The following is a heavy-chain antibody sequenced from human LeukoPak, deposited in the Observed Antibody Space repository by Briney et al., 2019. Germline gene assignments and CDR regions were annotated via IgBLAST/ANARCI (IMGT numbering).Heavy chain of an antibody. D-gene: IGHD2-15*01. Sequence: GGSLRLSCAASGFTFSNYWINWVRQAPGKGLEGVANIKQDGSEKYYVDSVKGRFTISRDNAKNSLYLQMNSLRAEDTAVYYCARGTYCSGGSCSFDYWGQGTLVTVSS. V-gene: IGHV3-7*01. CDR3: ARGTYCSGGSCSFDY. CDR1: GFTFSNYW. J-gene: IGHJ4*02. CDR2: IKQDGSEK.